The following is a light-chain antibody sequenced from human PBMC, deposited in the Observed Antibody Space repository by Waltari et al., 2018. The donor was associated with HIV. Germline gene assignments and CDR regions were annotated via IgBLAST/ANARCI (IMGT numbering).Light chain of an antibody. CDR1: SSNIGTEN. Sequence: QSVVTQPPSASGTPGQRVTISCSGSSSNIGTENVNWYQQFPGTAPKLLIFNTQQRPSGVPGRCSGSKSGTSASLAISGLRSEDDAEYYCATWDDSLNVVFFGGGTKLTVL. CDR2: NTQ. V-gene: IGLV1-44*01. J-gene: IGLJ2*01. CDR3: ATWDDSLNVVF.